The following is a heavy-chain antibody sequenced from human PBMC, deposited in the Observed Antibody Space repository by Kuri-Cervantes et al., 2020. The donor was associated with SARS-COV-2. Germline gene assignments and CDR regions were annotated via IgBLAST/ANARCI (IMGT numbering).Heavy chain of an antibody. CDR2: INHSGST. J-gene: IGHJ4*02. V-gene: IGHV4-34*01. Sequence: ESLKISCDVYGGSFSGYYWTWIRQPPGKGLEWSGEINHSGSTDYNPFLKSRVTISVDTSKNQFSLRLSSVTAEDTAVYYCASLGSGWPGIDFWGQGTLVTVSS. CDR3: ASLGSGWPGIDF. CDR1: GGSFSGYY. D-gene: IGHD6-19*01.